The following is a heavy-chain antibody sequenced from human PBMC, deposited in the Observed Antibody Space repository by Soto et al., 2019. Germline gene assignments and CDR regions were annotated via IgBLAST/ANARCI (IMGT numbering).Heavy chain of an antibody. CDR3: ARAQSHYDSSGIDY. V-gene: IGHV3-30*04. Sequence: GGSLRLSYAASGFTFINYAIHWVRPAPGKGLEWVAIISYDGQNKYYAESVKGRFSISRDNSKSTLSLQMNSLRTEDTAIYYCARAQSHYDSSGIDYWGQGTLVTVSS. CDR2: ISYDGQNK. D-gene: IGHD3-22*01. CDR1: GFTFINYA. J-gene: IGHJ4*02.